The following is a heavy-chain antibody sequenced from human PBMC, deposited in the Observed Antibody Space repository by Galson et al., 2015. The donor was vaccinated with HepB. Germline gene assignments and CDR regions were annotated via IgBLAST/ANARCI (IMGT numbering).Heavy chain of an antibody. CDR1: GFTFSSYG. V-gene: IGHV3-30*18. CDR3: AKDRAGSFLSYAFDI. J-gene: IGHJ3*02. D-gene: IGHD1-26*01. CDR2: ISYDGSNK. Sequence: SLRLSCAASGFTFSSYGMHWVRQAPGKGLEWVAVISYDGSNKYYADSVKGRFTISRDNSKNTLYLQMNSLRAEDTAVYYCAKDRAGSFLSYAFDIWGQGTMVTVSS.